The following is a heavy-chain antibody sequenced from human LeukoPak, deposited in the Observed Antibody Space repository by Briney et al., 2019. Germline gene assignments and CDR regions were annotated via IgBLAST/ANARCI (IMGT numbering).Heavy chain of an antibody. CDR2: IWYDGSNK. D-gene: IGHD2-15*01. CDR3: AREYCSGGSCYSGFLPVY. J-gene: IGHJ4*02. CDR1: GFTFSSNG. Sequence: PGGSLRFSGAASGFTFSSNGLLWHRKAPGKGLKGGAVIWYDGSNKYNEDSVKGRFTISRDNSKNTLYLQMNSLRDEDKAVYYCAREYCSGGSCYSGFLPVYWGQGTLVTVSS. V-gene: IGHV3-33*01.